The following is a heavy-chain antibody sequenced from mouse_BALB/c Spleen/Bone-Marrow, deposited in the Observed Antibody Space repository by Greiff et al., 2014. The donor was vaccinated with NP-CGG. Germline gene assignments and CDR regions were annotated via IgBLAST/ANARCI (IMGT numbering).Heavy chain of an antibody. CDR1: CFNIKDTY. J-gene: IGHJ3*01. CDR2: IDSANGNT. D-gene: IGHD1-1*01. CDR3: ALYSYGSSGYAY. V-gene: IGHV14-3*02. Sequence: EVQLQQSGAELEKPGASAKLAFTASCFNIKDTYMHWVKEWLEQILEGIGRIDSANGNTKNDPKFQDKATITAKTYSNTAYLQLRSLTTEDNAVYYCALYSYGSSGYAYWGQGTLVTVSA.